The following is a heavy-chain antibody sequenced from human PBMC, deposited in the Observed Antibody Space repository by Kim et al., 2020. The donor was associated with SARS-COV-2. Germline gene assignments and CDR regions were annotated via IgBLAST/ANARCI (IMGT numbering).Heavy chain of an antibody. Sequence: YLKSRVTISVDTSKNQFSLKLSSVTAADTAVYYCARGGGCSSTSCYGLNYWGQGTLVTVSS. V-gene: IGHV4-59*09. CDR3: ARGGGCSSTSCYGLNY. D-gene: IGHD2-2*01. J-gene: IGHJ4*02.